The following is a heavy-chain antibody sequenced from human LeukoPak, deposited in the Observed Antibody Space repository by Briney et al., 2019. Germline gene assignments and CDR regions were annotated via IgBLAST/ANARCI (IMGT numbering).Heavy chain of an antibody. CDR1: GGSISSYY. CDR3: ARGSVSKYDFWSGSIWGYFDY. V-gene: IGHV4-59*12. CDR2: IYYSGST. J-gene: IGHJ4*02. D-gene: IGHD3-3*01. Sequence: SETLSLTCTVSGGSISSYYWSWIRQPPGKGLEWIGYIYYSGSTNYNPSLKSRVTISVDTSKNQFSLKLSSVTAADTAVYYCARGSVSKYDFWSGSIWGYFDYWGQGTLVTVSS.